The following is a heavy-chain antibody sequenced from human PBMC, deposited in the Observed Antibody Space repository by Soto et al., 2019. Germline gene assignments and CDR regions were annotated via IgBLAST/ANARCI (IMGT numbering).Heavy chain of an antibody. V-gene: IGHV3-9*01. D-gene: IGHD3-3*01. CDR2: ISCNSGSI. Sequence: EVQLVESGGGLVQPGRSLRLSCAASGFTFDDYAMHWVRQAPGKGLEWVSGISCNSGSIGYADSVKGRFTISRDNAKNALYLQMNSLRAEDTALYYCAKDKGAGITIFGVVIPSGWFDPWGQGTLVTVSS. J-gene: IGHJ5*02. CDR1: GFTFDDYA. CDR3: AKDKGAGITIFGVVIPSGWFDP.